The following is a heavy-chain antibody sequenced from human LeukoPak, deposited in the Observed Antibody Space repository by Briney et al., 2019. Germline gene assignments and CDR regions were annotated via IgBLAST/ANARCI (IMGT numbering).Heavy chain of an antibody. D-gene: IGHD3-22*01. V-gene: IGHV4-4*07. CDR2: VYSGGST. CDR1: GGSMSSYY. J-gene: IGHJ3*02. CDR3: ARQAYDTGYDAFDI. Sequence: SETLSLTCTVSGGSMSSYYWSWIRQPARKGLEWVGRVYSGGSTNYNPSLKSRLTMSVDTSKNQFSLKLISVTAADTAVYYCARQAYDTGYDAFDIWGQGTMVTVSS.